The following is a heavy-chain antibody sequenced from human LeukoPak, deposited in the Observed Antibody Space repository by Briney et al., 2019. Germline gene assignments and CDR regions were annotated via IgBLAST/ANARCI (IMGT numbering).Heavy chain of an antibody. CDR1: GFTFDDYA. D-gene: IGHD6-13*01. V-gene: IGHV3-9*01. CDR3: AKGTGYSSSWPLDY. Sequence: AGGSLRLSCAAPGFTFDDYAMHWVRQAPGKGLEWVSGISWNSGSIGYADSVKGRFTISRDNAKNSLYLQMNSLRAEDTALYYCAKGTGYSSSWPLDYWGQGTLVTVSS. J-gene: IGHJ4*02. CDR2: ISWNSGSI.